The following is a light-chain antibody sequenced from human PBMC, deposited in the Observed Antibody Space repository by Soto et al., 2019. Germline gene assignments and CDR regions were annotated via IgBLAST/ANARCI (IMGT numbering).Light chain of an antibody. CDR1: QGINNY. Sequence: DIQMTQSPSSLSASVGDRVTITCRASQGINNYLAWYQQKPGKVPELLIYAAATLQSGVPPRFSGSGSGTDFTLTINSLQPEDGATYFCQNYNSGPLTFGPGTKVDIK. CDR3: QNYNSGPLT. CDR2: AAA. V-gene: IGKV1-27*01. J-gene: IGKJ3*01.